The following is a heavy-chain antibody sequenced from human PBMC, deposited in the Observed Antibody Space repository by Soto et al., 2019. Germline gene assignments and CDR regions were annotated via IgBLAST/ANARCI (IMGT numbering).Heavy chain of an antibody. D-gene: IGHD2-8*01. CDR1: GDSVASDSAP. Sequence: SQTRSLTCAVSGDSVASDSAPWDWIRQSPSRGLEWLGRTYYRSKWYNDYAVSVKSRITINPDTSNNQLSLQLNSVTPDDTAVYYCARLIGNSWLASWGPGTLVTVSS. J-gene: IGHJ5*01. CDR3: ARLIGNSWLAS. V-gene: IGHV6-1*01. CDR2: TYYRSKWYN.